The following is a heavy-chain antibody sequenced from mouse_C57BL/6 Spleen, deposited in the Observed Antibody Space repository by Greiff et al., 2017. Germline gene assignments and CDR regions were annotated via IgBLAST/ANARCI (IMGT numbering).Heavy chain of an antibody. Sequence: VQLQQPGAELVKPGASVKLSCKASGYTFTSYWMHWVQQRPGQGLEWIGMIHPNSGSTNYNEKFKSKATLTVDKSSSTAYMQLSSLTSEDAAVYYCARGGKDYYGPFDYWGQGTTLTVSS. J-gene: IGHJ2*01. CDR1: GYTFTSYW. V-gene: IGHV1-64*01. D-gene: IGHD1-1*01. CDR3: ARGGKDYYGPFDY. CDR2: IHPNSGST.